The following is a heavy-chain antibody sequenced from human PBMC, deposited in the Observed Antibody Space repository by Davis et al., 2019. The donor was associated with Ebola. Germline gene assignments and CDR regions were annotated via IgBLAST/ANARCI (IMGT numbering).Heavy chain of an antibody. CDR1: GFTFSDSY. V-gene: IGHV3-11*04. Sequence: GESLKISCAASGFTFSDSYMSWVRQAPGKGLEWISYISIGTNTVYYADSVKGRFTISGDNAKNTLYLQMNSLRAEDTAVYYCAKDEGYSYAPGYYWGQGTLVTVSS. CDR3: AKDEGYSYAPGYY. J-gene: IGHJ4*02. CDR2: ISIGTNTV. D-gene: IGHD5-18*01.